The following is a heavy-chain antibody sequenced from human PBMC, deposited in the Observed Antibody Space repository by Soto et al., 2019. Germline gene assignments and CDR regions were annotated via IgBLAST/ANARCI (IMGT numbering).Heavy chain of an antibody. Sequence: QGQLQESGPGLVKPSVTLSLTCAVSGRSISTSNWWSWFRQPPGKGLEWIGEIYQSGSTNYNPSLKRRGTISVDKSKNQFALKLSSATAADTAVYYCESEGELLPLDWGHGTLVTVSS. J-gene: IGHJ4*01. CDR1: GRSISTSNW. CDR2: IYQSGST. CDR3: ESEGELLPLD. D-gene: IGHD3-10*01. V-gene: IGHV4-4*02.